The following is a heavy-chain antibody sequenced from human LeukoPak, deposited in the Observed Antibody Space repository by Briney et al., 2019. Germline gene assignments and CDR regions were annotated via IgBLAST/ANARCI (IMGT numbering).Heavy chain of an antibody. Sequence: PSETLSLTCTVSGGSISSGGYYWSWIRQHPGKGLEWIGYIYYSGSTNYNPSLKSRVTISVDTSKNQFSLKLSSVTAADTAVYYCARVPTDYGDYVSAFDIWGQGTMVTVSS. J-gene: IGHJ3*02. V-gene: IGHV4-61*08. CDR3: ARVPTDYGDYVSAFDI. CDR2: IYYSGST. D-gene: IGHD4-17*01. CDR1: GGSISSGGYY.